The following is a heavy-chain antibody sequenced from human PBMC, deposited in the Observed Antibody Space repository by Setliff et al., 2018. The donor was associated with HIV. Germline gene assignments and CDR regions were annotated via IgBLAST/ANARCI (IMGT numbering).Heavy chain of an antibody. V-gene: IGHV3-11*04. Sequence: PGGSLRLSCAASGFTFSDYYMSWIRQAPGKGLEWISYISRGGRTKYYADSVKGRFTISRDNAENSLYLQMNSLRAEDTAVYYCARDNGRYFDRGWFDPWGQGALVTVSS. D-gene: IGHD3-9*01. CDR1: GFTFSDYY. J-gene: IGHJ5*02. CDR3: ARDNGRYFDRGWFDP. CDR2: ISRGGRTK.